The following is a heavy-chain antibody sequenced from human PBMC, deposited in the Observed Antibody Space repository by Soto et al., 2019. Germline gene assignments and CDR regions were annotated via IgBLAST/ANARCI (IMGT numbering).Heavy chain of an antibody. CDR3: AHRGVFPGTTNPYFDY. J-gene: IGHJ4*02. Sequence: SGPTLVNPTQTLTLTRTFSGFSLSTSGVGVGWIRQPPGKALEWLALIYWDDDKRYSPSLKSRLTITKDTSKNQVVLTMTNMDPVDTATYYCAHRGVFPGTTNPYFDYWGQGTLVTVSS. D-gene: IGHD1-7*01. V-gene: IGHV2-5*02. CDR1: GFSLSTSGVG. CDR2: IYWDDDK.